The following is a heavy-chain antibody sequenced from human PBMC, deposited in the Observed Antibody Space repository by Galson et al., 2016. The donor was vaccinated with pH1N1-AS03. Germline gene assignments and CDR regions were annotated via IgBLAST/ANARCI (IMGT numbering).Heavy chain of an antibody. CDR3: AQDRVNGIDATTRWFAP. CDR2: IRHDGSNR. Sequence: SLRLSCAASGFTFSSYGMHWVRQAPGKGLEWVTFIRHDGSNRYYADPVKGRFTISRDNSKNTLFLQMNSLRPEGTAVYYCAQDRVNGIDATTRWFAPWGQGAQVTVSS. J-gene: IGHJ5*02. CDR1: GFTFSSYG. D-gene: IGHD1/OR15-1a*01. V-gene: IGHV3-30*02.